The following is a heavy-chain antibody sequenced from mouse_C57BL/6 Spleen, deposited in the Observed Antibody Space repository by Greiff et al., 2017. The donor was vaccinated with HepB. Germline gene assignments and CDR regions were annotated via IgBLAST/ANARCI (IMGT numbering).Heavy chain of an antibody. J-gene: IGHJ3*01. Sequence: QVQLKQPGAELVKPGASVKLSCKASGYTFTSYWMHWVMQRPGQGLEWIGMIHPNSGSTNYNEKFKSKATLTVDKSSSTAYMQLSSLTSEDSAVYYCVYYDYDGFAYWGQGTLVTVSA. CDR2: IHPNSGST. CDR3: VYYDYDGFAY. CDR1: GYTFTSYW. V-gene: IGHV1-64*01. D-gene: IGHD2-4*01.